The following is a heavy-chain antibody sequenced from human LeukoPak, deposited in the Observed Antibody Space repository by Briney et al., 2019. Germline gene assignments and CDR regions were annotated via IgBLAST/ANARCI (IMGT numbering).Heavy chain of an antibody. V-gene: IGHV3-30*18. CDR2: ISYDGSNK. J-gene: IGHJ4*02. Sequence: PGGSLRLSCAASGFTFSSYGMHWVRQAPGKGLEWVAVISYDGSNKYYADSVKGRFTTSRDNSKNTLYLQMNSLRAEDTAVYYCAKALSGSRTPADYWGQGTLVTVSS. CDR3: AKALSGSRTPADY. CDR1: GFTFSSYG. D-gene: IGHD1-26*01.